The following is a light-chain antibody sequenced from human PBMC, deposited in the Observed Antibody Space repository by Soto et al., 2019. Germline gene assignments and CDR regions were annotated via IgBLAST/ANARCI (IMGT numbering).Light chain of an antibody. CDR2: EGF. J-gene: IGLJ2*01. CDR1: SSDVGGSGL. CDR3: CSYAGRSTWDVV. V-gene: IGLV2-23*01. Sequence: QSALTQPASVSGSPGQSITISCTGTSSDVGGSGLVSWYQFHPGKAPKLLIFEGFKRPSGVSNRFSGSKSGSTASRTISGLQAEDEADYYCCSYAGRSTWDVVFGGGTQLTVL.